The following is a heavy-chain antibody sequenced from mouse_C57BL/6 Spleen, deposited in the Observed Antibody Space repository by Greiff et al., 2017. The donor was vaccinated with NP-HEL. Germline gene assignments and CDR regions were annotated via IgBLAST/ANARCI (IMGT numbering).Heavy chain of an antibody. V-gene: IGHV1-26*01. J-gene: IGHJ4*01. Sequence: VQLQQSGPELVKPGASVKISCKASGYTFTDYYMNWVKQSHGKSLEWIGDINPNNGGTSYNQKFKGKATLTVDKSSSTAYMELRSLTSEDSAVYYCARWPRGAMDYWGQGTSVTVSS. CDR2: INPNNGGT. CDR1: GYTFTDYY. D-gene: IGHD6-1*01. CDR3: ARWPRGAMDY.